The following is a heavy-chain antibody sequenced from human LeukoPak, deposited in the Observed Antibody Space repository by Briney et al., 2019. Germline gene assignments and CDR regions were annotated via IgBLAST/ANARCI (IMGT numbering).Heavy chain of an antibody. J-gene: IGHJ3*02. CDR2: IIPIFGTA. D-gene: IGHD2-15*01. Sequence: ASVTVSCKASGGTFSSYAISWVRQAPGQGLEWMGGIIPIFGTANYAQKFQGRVTITADESTSTAYMELSSLRSEDTAVYYCARGRPQTYCSGGSCYSDAVDIWGQGTMVTVSS. CDR1: GGTFSSYA. V-gene: IGHV1-69*01. CDR3: ARGRPQTYCSGGSCYSDAVDI.